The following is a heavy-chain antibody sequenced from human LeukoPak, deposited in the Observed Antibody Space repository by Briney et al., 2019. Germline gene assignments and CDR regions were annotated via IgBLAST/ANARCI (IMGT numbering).Heavy chain of an antibody. J-gene: IGHJ6*02. CDR3: ARARGPPCKSYYYYGMDV. CDR1: GYTFTSYG. Sequence: ASVKVSCKASGYTFTSYGISWVRQAPGQGLEWMGWISAHNGNTNYAQKLQGRVTMTTDTSTSTAYMELRSLRSDDTAVYYCARARGPPCKSYYYYGMDVWGQGTTVTVSS. CDR2: ISAHNGNT. V-gene: IGHV1-18*01.